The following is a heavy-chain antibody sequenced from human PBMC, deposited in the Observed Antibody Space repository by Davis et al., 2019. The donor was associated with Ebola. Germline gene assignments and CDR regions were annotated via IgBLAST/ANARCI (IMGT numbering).Heavy chain of an antibody. D-gene: IGHD3-16*01. Sequence: PSETLSLTCTVSGGSISSYYWSWIRQPPGKGLEWIGYIYYSGSTNYNPSLKSRVTISVDTSKNQFSLKLSSVTAADTAVYYCARRMGAARATNWYFDLWGRGTLVTVSS. CDR1: GGSISSYY. J-gene: IGHJ2*01. V-gene: IGHV4-59*08. CDR2: IYYSGST. CDR3: ARRMGAARATNWYFDL.